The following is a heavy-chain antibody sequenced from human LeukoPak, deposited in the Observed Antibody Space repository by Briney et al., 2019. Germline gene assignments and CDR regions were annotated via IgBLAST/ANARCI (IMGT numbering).Heavy chain of an antibody. D-gene: IGHD6-19*01. V-gene: IGHV3-48*03. CDR3: ARDLTDSSGWWIKNANDY. J-gene: IGHJ4*02. CDR1: GFTFSSYE. CDR2: ISSSGSTI. Sequence: GGSLRLSCAASGFTFSSYEMNWVRQAPGKGLEWVSYISSSGSTIYYADSVKGRFTISRDNAKNSLYLQMNSLRAEDTAVYYCARDLTDSSGWWIKNANDYWGQGTLVTVSS.